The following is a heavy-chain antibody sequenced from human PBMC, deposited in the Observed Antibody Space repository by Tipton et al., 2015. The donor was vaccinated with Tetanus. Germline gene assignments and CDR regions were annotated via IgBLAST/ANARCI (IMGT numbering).Heavy chain of an antibody. J-gene: IGHJ3*01. D-gene: IGHD3-22*01. V-gene: IGHV3-20*01. CDR1: GFSFEDYG. CDR2: IKWNGEST. CDR3: ARGLIQNYSDPSGDGFDF. Sequence: GSLRLSCEASGFSFEDYGMSWVRQVPGKGLEWVSGIKWNGESTAYADSVKGRFTISRDNARNSVSLHMNSLRAEDTALYHCARGLIQNYSDPSGDGFDFWGQGTKVTVSS.